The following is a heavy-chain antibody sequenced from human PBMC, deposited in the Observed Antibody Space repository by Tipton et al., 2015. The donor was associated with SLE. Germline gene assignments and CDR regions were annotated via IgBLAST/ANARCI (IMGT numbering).Heavy chain of an antibody. V-gene: IGHV4-34*01. CDR3: ARNHGGNPFDY. CDR1: GGSFSGYY. CDR2: INHSGST. D-gene: IGHD4-23*01. J-gene: IGHJ4*02. Sequence: TLSLTCAVYGGSFSGYYWSWIRQPPGKGLEWIGEINHSGSTNYNPSLKSRVTISVDTSKNQFSLKLSSVTAADTAVYYCARNHGGNPFDYCGQGTLVTVSS.